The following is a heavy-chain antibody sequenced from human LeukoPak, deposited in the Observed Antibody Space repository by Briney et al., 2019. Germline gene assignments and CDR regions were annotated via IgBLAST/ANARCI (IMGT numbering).Heavy chain of an antibody. D-gene: IGHD1-26*01. V-gene: IGHV3-53*01. Sequence: GGSLRLSCTVSGFTVSSNSMSWVRQAPGKGLEWVSFIYTTGNTHNSDSVKGRFTISRDNSKNTLYLQMNSLRAEDTAVYYCARGGSYLSAFDIWGQGTMVTVSS. J-gene: IGHJ3*02. CDR3: ARGGSYLSAFDI. CDR2: IYTTGNT. CDR1: GFTVSSNS.